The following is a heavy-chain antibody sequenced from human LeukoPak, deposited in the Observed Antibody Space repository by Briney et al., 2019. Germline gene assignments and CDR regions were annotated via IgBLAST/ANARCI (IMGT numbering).Heavy chain of an antibody. V-gene: IGHV4-34*01. D-gene: IGHD3-22*01. Sequence: SETLSLTCAVYGGSFRGYYWTWIRQPPGKGLEWIGEVNHSGTTKNNPSLKTRVTISVDTSNNPLSLKLTSVTAADTAVYYCARLSRMIAVVVTQAPDYYYMDVWGKGTTVTISS. J-gene: IGHJ6*03. CDR3: ARLSRMIAVVVTQAPDYYYMDV. CDR1: GGSFRGYY. CDR2: VNHSGTT.